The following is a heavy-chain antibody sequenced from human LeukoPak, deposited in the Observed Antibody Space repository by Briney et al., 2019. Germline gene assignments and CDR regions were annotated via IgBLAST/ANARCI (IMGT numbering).Heavy chain of an antibody. CDR2: IYPGDSDT. Sequence: GESLKISCKGSGYNFTTYCIAWVRQKPGRGLEWMGIIYPGDSDTTYSPSFQGQVTISADKSISTAYLQWSSLKSSDTAMYYCARPRGCNSAVDYWGRGTLLTVSS. CDR3: ARPRGCNSAVDY. J-gene: IGHJ4*02. V-gene: IGHV5-51*01. D-gene: IGHD5-12*01. CDR1: GYNFTTYC.